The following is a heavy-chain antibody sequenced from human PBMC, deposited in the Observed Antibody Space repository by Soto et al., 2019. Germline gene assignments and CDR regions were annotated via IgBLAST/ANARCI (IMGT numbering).Heavy chain of an antibody. V-gene: IGHV3-23*01. Sequence: HPGGSLRLSCAASGFTFSTYALSWVRQAPGKGLEWVSAISANGQGIYYADSVRGRFTISRENGKNSLYLQMSSLRAGDTAVYYCAREGERGSGDSVDALDIWGQGTLVTVSS. J-gene: IGHJ3*02. CDR1: GFTFSTYA. CDR2: ISANGQGI. CDR3: AREGERGSGDSVDALDI. D-gene: IGHD1-1*01.